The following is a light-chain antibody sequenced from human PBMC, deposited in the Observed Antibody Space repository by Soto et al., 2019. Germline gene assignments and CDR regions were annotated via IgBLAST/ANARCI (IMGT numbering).Light chain of an antibody. Sequence: QSALTQPASVSGSPGQSITISCTGTSSDVGGYNYVSWYQQHPGKAPKLMIYEVSNRPSGVSNRFSGSKSGNTASLTISGRQAEDEADYYGSSYTSSSTHVVFGGGTKVTVL. J-gene: IGLJ2*01. CDR1: SSDVGGYNY. CDR3: SSYTSSSTHVV. V-gene: IGLV2-14*01. CDR2: EVS.